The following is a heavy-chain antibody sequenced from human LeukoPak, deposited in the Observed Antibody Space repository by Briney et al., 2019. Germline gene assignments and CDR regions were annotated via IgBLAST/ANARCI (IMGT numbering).Heavy chain of an antibody. J-gene: IGHJ4*02. CDR1: GDSISSSSYH. V-gene: IGHV4-39*01. CDR2: THYSGIT. CDR3: VRIYYDSSGYYLTDYYFDS. D-gene: IGHD3-22*01. Sequence: SETLSLSCTVSGDSISSSSYHWGWIRQPPGRGLEWVASTHYSGITYYSPSLKSRVTVSVDTSRNRISLQLSSVTAADTAVYYCVRIYYDSSGYYLTDYYFDSWGQGTLVTVSS.